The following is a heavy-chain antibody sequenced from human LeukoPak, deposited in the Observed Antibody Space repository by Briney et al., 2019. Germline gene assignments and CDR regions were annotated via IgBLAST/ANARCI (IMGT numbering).Heavy chain of an antibody. CDR1: GFTFSSYG. CDR2: ISYDGSNK. J-gene: IGHJ4*02. CDR3: AKGGIAANFDY. D-gene: IGHD6-25*01. Sequence: GSLRLSCAASGFTFSSYGMHWVRQAPGKGLEWVAVISYDGSNKYYADSVKGRFTISRDNSKNTLYLQMNSLRAEDTAVYYCAKGGIAANFDYWGQGTLVTVSS. V-gene: IGHV3-30*18.